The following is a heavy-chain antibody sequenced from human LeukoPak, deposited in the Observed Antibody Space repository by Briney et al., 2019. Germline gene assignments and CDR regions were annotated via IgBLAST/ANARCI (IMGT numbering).Heavy chain of an antibody. J-gene: IGHJ6*03. V-gene: IGHV4-59*01. Sequence: PSETLSLTCTVSGGSISSYYWSWIRQPPGKGLEWIGYIYYSGSTNYNPSLKSRVTISVDTSKNQFSLKLNSVTAADTAVYYCARRISGYSGYYYYYMDVWGKGTTVTISS. CDR3: ARRISGYSGYYYYYMDV. CDR1: GGSISSYY. CDR2: IYYSGST. D-gene: IGHD3-22*01.